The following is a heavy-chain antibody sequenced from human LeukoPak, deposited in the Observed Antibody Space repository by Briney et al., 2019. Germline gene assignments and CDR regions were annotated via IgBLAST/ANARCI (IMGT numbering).Heavy chain of an antibody. CDR3: ARHVTVASRGFDC. CDR1: GGSISSYY. V-gene: IGHV4-59*08. CDR2: ILNIGST. Sequence: PSETLSLTCTASGGSISSYYWSWIRQPPGKGLEWIGYILNIGSTNYNPSLKSRVTISIDTSKNQFSLKLSSVTAADTAVYYCARHVTVASRGFDCWGQGTLVTVSS. J-gene: IGHJ4*02. D-gene: IGHD5-12*01.